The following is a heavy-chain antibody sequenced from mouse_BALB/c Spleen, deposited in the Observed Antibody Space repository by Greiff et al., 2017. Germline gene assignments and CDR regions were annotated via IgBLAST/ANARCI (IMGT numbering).Heavy chain of an antibody. J-gene: IGHJ4*01. CDR1: GFTFSSFG. Sequence: EVHLVESGGGLVQPGGSRKLSCAASGFTFSSFGMHWVRQAPEKGLEWVAYISSGSSTIYYADTVKGRFTISRDNPKNTLFLQMTSLRSEDTAMYYCARSDGYYLYYAMDYWGQGTSVTVSS. CDR2: ISSGSSTI. D-gene: IGHD2-3*01. V-gene: IGHV5-17*02. CDR3: ARSDGYYLYYAMDY.